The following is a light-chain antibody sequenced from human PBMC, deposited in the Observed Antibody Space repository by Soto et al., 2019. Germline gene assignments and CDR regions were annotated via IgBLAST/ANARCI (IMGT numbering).Light chain of an antibody. Sequence: ISMTQSPPTLSVSPGGRVTLSCEASETINADLTWYHHRPGQAPRPLIYAASTRAPGVPARFSGSGSGTDFTLAIANLQPEDFGLYYCQHYHNFPRTFGQGTKLEIK. CDR1: ETINAD. CDR3: QHYHNFPRT. V-gene: IGKV3-15*01. CDR2: AAS. J-gene: IGKJ2*01.